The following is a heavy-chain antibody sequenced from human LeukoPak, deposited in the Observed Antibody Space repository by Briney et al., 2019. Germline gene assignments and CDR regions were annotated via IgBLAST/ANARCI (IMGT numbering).Heavy chain of an antibody. D-gene: IGHD3-22*01. CDR1: GDSVSRNNAG. Sequence: SETLSLTCAISGDSVSRNNAGWNWIRQSPSRGLEWLGRTYYRSKWYSDFAPSVRNRITIDPDTSKNQFSLKLSSVTAADTAVYYCARGSDYYDSPWFDPWGQGTLVTVSS. J-gene: IGHJ5*02. V-gene: IGHV6-1*01. CDR3: ARGSDYYDSPWFDP. CDR2: TYYRSKWYS.